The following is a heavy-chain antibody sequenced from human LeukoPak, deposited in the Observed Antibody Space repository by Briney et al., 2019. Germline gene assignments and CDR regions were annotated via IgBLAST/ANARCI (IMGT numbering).Heavy chain of an antibody. V-gene: IGHV1-18*01. J-gene: IGHJ4*02. Sequence: ASVKVSCKASGYDFTSVGITWVRRAPGQGLEWMGWISPYNGNTRYAQKFQGRVAMTTDTSTTTAYMEMRGLRFNDTAVYYCARAGPGSGWYFDYWGQGTLVTVSS. CDR1: GYDFTSVG. CDR3: ARAGPGSGWYFDY. D-gene: IGHD6-19*01. CDR2: ISPYNGNT.